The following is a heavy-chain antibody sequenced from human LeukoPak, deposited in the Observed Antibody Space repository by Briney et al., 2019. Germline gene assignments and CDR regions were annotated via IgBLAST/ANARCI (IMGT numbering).Heavy chain of an antibody. CDR3: SKGYGDYEY. CDR1: GFTISSYE. D-gene: IGHD4-17*01. Sequence: GGSLRLSCAASGFTISSYEMNWVRQAPGKGLEWISYISTSGSTIYYADSVKGRFTISRDNAKNSLYLQMNSLRAEDTAVYYCSKGYGDYEYWGQGTLVTVS. CDR2: ISTSGSTI. V-gene: IGHV3-48*03. J-gene: IGHJ4*02.